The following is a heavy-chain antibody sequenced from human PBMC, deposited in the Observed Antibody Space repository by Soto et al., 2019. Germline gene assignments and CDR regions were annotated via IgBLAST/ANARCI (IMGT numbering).Heavy chain of an antibody. CDR3: ARGLSYGVPIDY. Sequence: SVKVSCTASGGTFSSYAISWVRQAPGQGLEWIGGIIPIFGTANYAQKFQGRVTITADESTSTAYMELSSLRSEDTAVYYCARGLSYGVPIDYRGQGILVPVSS. V-gene: IGHV1-69*13. J-gene: IGHJ4*02. D-gene: IGHD4-17*01. CDR2: IIPIFGTA. CDR1: GGTFSSYA.